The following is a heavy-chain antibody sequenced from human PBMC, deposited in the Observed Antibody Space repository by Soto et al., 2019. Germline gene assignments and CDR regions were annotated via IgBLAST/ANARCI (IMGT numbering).Heavy chain of an antibody. D-gene: IGHD2-15*01. J-gene: IGHJ4*02. CDR1: GFTFSSYG. V-gene: IGHV3-30*18. CDR3: AKPRQITSLLLYYFDY. Sequence: QVQLVESGGGVVQPGRSLRLSCAASGFTFSSYGMHWVRQAPGKGLEWVAVISYDGSNKYYADSVKGRFTISRDNSKNTLYQQMNSLRAEDTAVYYCAKPRQITSLLLYYFDYWGQGTLVTVSS. CDR2: ISYDGSNK.